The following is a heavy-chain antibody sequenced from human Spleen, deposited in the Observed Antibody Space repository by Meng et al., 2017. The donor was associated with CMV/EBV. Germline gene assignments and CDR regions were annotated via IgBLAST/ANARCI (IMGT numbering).Heavy chain of an antibody. V-gene: IGHV4-39*01. J-gene: IGHJ3*02. Sequence: SETLSLTCTVSGGSISSSSYYWGWIRQPPGKGLEWIGSIYYSGSTYYNPSLKSRVTISVDTSKNQFSLKLSSVTAADTAVYYCARRYCSSTSCYGAAFDIWGQGTMVTVSS. CDR2: IYYSGST. CDR1: GGSISSSSYY. CDR3: ARRYCSSTSCYGAAFDI. D-gene: IGHD2-2*01.